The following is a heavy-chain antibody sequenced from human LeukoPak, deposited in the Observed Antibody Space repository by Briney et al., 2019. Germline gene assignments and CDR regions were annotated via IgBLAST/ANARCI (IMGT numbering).Heavy chain of an antibody. CDR1: GFTFRIYG. CDR2: ISHTSDSI. J-gene: IGHJ4*02. Sequence: PGGSLRLSCVASGFTFRIYGMNWVRQAPGKGPEWVSYISHTSDSILYADSVKGRFTMSRDNAKKSLYLQMNSLRADDSAVYYCARATRNGYDYWGQGTLVTVSS. V-gene: IGHV3-48*01. D-gene: IGHD5-24*01. CDR3: ARATRNGYDY.